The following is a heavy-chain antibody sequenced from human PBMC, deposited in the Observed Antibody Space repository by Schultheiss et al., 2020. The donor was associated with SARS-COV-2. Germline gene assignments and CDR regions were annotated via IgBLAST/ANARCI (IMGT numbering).Heavy chain of an antibody. CDR3: ARALGSLNAFDI. D-gene: IGHD3-10*01. Sequence: GESLKISCAASGFTFSSYEMNWVRQAPGKGLECVSYISSSGSTIYYADSVKGRFTISRDNAKNSLYLQMSSLRAEDTAVYYCARALGSLNAFDIWGQGTMVTVSS. CDR2: ISSSGSTI. V-gene: IGHV3-48*03. J-gene: IGHJ3*02. CDR1: GFTFSSYE.